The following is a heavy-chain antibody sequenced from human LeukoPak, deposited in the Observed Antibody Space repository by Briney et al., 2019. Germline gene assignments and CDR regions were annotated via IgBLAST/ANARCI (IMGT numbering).Heavy chain of an antibody. CDR1: GGSISNYY. Sequence: SETLSLTCTVSGGSISNYYWSWIRQPPGKGLEWIGYVSYSGSTNYNPSLNSRVTISVGTSKSQFSLKLSSVTAADTAVYYCARGPSIAALDFDYWGQGTLVTVSS. D-gene: IGHD6-13*01. J-gene: IGHJ4*02. V-gene: IGHV4-59*12. CDR3: ARGPSIAALDFDY. CDR2: VSYSGST.